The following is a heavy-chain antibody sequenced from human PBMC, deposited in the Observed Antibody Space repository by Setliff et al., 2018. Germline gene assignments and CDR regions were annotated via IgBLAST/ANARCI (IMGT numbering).Heavy chain of an antibody. CDR1: GGSISSGGYC. CDR2: IYHSGST. CDR3: ARDRAAASSFDY. J-gene: IGHJ4*02. D-gene: IGHD6-13*01. Sequence: SETLSLTCAVSGGSISSGGYCWSWIRQPPGKGLEWIGYIYHSGSTYYNPSLKSRVTISVDRSKNQFSLKLTSVTAADTAVYYCARDRAAASSFDYWGQGTLVTVSS. V-gene: IGHV4-30-2*01.